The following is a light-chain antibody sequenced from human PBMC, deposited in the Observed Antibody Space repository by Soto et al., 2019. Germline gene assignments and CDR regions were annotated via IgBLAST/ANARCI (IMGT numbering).Light chain of an antibody. CDR2: DTS. V-gene: IGLV7-46*01. Sequence: QAVVTQEPSLTVSPGGTVTLTCGFSTGAVTSGHYPYWFQQKPGQAPRTLIYDTSNKHSWTPARFSGSLLGGKAALTLSGAQPEDEGEYYCLLSYSGARGVFGGGTKLTVL. CDR3: LLSYSGARGV. CDR1: TGAVTSGHY. J-gene: IGLJ2*01.